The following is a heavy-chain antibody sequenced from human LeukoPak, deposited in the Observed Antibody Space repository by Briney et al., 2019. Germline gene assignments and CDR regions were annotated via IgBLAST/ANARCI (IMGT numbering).Heavy chain of an antibody. Sequence: SQTLSLTCTVSGGSISSGGYYWSWIRQHPGKGLEWIGYIYYSGSTYCNPSLKSRVTISVDTSKNQFSLKLSSVTAADTAVYYCASSFGGSYQDAFDIWGQGTMVTVSS. CDR2: IYYSGST. D-gene: IGHD2-15*01. CDR1: GGSISSGGYY. V-gene: IGHV4-31*03. J-gene: IGHJ3*02. CDR3: ASSFGGSYQDAFDI.